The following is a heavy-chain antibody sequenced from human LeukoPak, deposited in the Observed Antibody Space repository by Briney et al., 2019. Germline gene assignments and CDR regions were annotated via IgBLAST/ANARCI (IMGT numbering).Heavy chain of an antibody. Sequence: GGSLRLSCAASGFTFSTYWMTWVRQAPGKGLEWVANIKQDGSETYYVDSVKGRFTISRDNAKNSLYLQMNSLRAEDTAVYYCARGRRENYYYDSSGPYQFDYWGQGTLVTVSS. CDR3: ARGRRENYYYDSSGPYQFDY. V-gene: IGHV3-7*01. D-gene: IGHD3-22*01. J-gene: IGHJ4*02. CDR1: GFTFSTYW. CDR2: IKQDGSET.